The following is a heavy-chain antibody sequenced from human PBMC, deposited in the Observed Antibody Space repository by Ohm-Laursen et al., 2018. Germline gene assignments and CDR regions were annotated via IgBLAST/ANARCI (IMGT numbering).Heavy chain of an antibody. CDR2: ITSGGDSK. V-gene: IGHV3-11*01. Sequence: SLRLSCAASGFTFINYMSWIRQAPGKGLEWVSYITSGGDSKYYADSVRGRFTISRDNADNSLYLQMNSLRAEDTAVYYCARLSRGAFDYWGQGTTVTVSS. D-gene: IGHD3-10*01. J-gene: IGHJ4*03. CDR1: GFTFINY. CDR3: ARLSRGAFDY.